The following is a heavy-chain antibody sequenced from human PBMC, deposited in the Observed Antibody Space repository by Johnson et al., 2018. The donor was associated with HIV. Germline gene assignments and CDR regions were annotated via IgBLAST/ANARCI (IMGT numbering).Heavy chain of an antibody. Sequence: VQLVESGGGLVKPGGSLRLSCAASGSTFRNAWMSWVRQAPGKGLEWVGRIKSKTDGGTTDYAAPVKGRFTISRDDSKNTLYLQMNSLKTEDTAVYYCTTDADSSSWNDAFDIWGQGTMVTVYS. CDR1: GSTFRNAW. J-gene: IGHJ3*02. D-gene: IGHD6-13*01. CDR2: IKSKTDGGTT. V-gene: IGHV3-15*01. CDR3: TTDADSSSWNDAFDI.